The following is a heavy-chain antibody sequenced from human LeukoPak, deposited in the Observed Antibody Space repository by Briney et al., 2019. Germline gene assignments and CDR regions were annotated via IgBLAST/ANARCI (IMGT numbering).Heavy chain of an antibody. Sequence: SQTLSLTCAISGDSVSSNSAAWNWIRQSPSRGLEWLGRTYYRSKWYGESALSVKSRITINPDTSKNQFSLQLNSVTPEDTAVYYCTRDQTSVGGSYDWGQGTLVTVSS. CDR1: GDSVSSNSAA. J-gene: IGHJ4*02. D-gene: IGHD3-16*01. CDR2: TYYRSKWYG. CDR3: TRDQTSVGGSYD. V-gene: IGHV6-1*01.